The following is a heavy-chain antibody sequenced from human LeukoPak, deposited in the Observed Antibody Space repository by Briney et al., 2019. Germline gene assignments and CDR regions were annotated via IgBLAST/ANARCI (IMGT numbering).Heavy chain of an antibody. CDR1: GGSISNSYYY. D-gene: IGHD6-19*01. Sequence: SETLSLTCTVSGGSISNSYYYWGWTRQPPGEALEWIGSIYYSGTTYYKPSLKSRVTISVDTSKNQFSLRLSSVTAADTAVYYCARDPGYSSGWYSDWYFDLWGRGTLVTVSS. V-gene: IGHV4-39*02. J-gene: IGHJ2*01. CDR3: ARDPGYSSGWYSDWYFDL. CDR2: IYYSGTT.